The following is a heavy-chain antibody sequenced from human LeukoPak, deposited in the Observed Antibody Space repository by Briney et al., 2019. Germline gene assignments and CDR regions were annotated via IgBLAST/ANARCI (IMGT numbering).Heavy chain of an antibody. CDR1: GGSISYYY. CDR3: ARAYCSGGSCYSSRGMFDP. D-gene: IGHD2-15*01. CDR2: IYYSGST. Sequence: SETLSLTCTVSGGSISYYYWSWIRQPPGKGLEWIGYIYYSGSTNYNPSLKSRVTISVDTSKNQFFLKLSSVTAADTAVYYSARAYCSGGSCYSSRGMFDPWGQGTLVTVSS. J-gene: IGHJ5*02. V-gene: IGHV4-59*01.